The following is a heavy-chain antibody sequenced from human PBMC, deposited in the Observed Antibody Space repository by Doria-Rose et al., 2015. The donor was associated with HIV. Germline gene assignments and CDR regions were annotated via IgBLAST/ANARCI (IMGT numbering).Heavy chain of an antibody. D-gene: IGHD6-13*01. Sequence: QVTLKESGPVLVKPTETLTLTCTVSGVSLSSPGMGVSWIRQPPGKALEWLANIFSDDEGSYKTSLTSRLTISRGTSKSQVVLTIADMYPVDTATYYCARIKSSRWYHKYYFDFWGQGTLVIVSA. V-gene: IGHV2-26*01. CDR2: IFSDDEG. CDR3: ARIKSSRWYHKYYFDF. J-gene: IGHJ4*02. CDR1: GVSLSSPGMG.